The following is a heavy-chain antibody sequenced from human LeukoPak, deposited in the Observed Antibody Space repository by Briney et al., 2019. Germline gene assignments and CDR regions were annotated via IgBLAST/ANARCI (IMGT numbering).Heavy chain of an antibody. CDR2: ISGSGGST. V-gene: IGHV3-23*01. D-gene: IGHD2-2*02. J-gene: IGHJ4*02. CDR3: AKGLGYCSSTSCYIEDFDY. Sequence: GGSLRLSCAASGFTFSSYAMSWVRQAPGKGLEWVSAISGSGGSTYYADSVKGLFTISRDNSKNTLYLQMNSLRAEDTAVYYCAKGLGYCSSTSCYIEDFDYWGQGTLVTVSS. CDR1: GFTFSSYA.